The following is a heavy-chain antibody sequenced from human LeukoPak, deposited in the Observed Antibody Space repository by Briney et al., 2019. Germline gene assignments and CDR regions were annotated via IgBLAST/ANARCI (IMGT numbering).Heavy chain of an antibody. CDR3: AREVSSGYYFRRYFDY. V-gene: IGHV1-2*02. D-gene: IGHD3-22*01. CDR2: TNPNSGGT. Sequence: WASVKVSCKASGYTFTGYCMHWVRQAPGQGLEWMGWTNPNSGGTNYAQKFQGRVTMTRDTSISTAYMELSRLRSDDTAVYYCAREVSSGYYFRRYFDYWGQGTLVTVSS. J-gene: IGHJ4*02. CDR1: GYTFTGYC.